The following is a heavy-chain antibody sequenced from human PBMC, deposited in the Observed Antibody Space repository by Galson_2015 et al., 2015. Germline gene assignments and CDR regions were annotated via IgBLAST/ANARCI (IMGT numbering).Heavy chain of an antibody. V-gene: IGHV3-30-3*01. CDR1: GFTFSSYA. Sequence: SLRLSCAASGFTFSSYAMHWARQAPGKGLEWVAVISYDGSNKYYADSVKGRFTISRDNSKNTLYLQMNSLRAEDTAVYYCARDLQQQLVLFGYWGQGTLVTVSS. J-gene: IGHJ4*02. CDR3: ARDLQQQLVLFGY. D-gene: IGHD6-13*01. CDR2: ISYDGSNK.